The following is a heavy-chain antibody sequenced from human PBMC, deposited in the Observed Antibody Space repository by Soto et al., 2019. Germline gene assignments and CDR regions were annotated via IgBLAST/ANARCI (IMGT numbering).Heavy chain of an antibody. V-gene: IGHV1-3*05. D-gene: IGHD2-21*02. CDR3: ARSIVVVTALDY. Sequence: QVQLVQSGAEEKKPGASVKVSCKASGYTFTSYAMHWVRQAPGQRLEWMGGINAGNGNTQYSQKFQGRVTITRDTSASTADMQLSSLRSEDTAVYYCARSIVVVTALDYWGQGTLVTVSS. J-gene: IGHJ4*02. CDR1: GYTFTSYA. CDR2: INAGNGNT.